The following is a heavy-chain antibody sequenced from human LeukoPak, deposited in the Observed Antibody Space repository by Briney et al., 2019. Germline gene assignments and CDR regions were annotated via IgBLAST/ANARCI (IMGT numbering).Heavy chain of an antibody. CDR1: GFTLRTYW. V-gene: IGHV3-74*01. CDR3: AVFSGYGLPTDY. CDR2: VNGDGSYT. J-gene: IGHJ4*02. D-gene: IGHD6-25*01. Sequence: GGSLRLSCAASGFTLRTYWMHWVRRAPGKGLVWVSRVNGDGSYTRYADSVNGRCTISRDNAKNVLYLQMNIQRAEDTAVYYCAVFSGYGLPTDYWGRGTLVTVSS.